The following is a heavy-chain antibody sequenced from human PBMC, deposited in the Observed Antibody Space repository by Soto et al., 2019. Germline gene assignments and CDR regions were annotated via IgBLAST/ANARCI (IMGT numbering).Heavy chain of an antibody. CDR1: GGSISSAAYY. V-gene: IGHV4-30-4*08. Sequence: SETLSLTCTVSGGSISSAAYYWSWIRQHPGKGLEWIGYISHSGSTYYNPSLKSRVIISVDTSKNQFSLKLSSVTAADTAVYYCARSSIAARLLDYWGQGTLVTVSS. J-gene: IGHJ4*02. D-gene: IGHD6-6*01. CDR2: ISHSGST. CDR3: ARSSIAARLLDY.